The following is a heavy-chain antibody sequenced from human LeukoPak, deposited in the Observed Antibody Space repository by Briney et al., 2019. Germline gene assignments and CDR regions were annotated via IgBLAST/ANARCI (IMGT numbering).Heavy chain of an antibody. CDR1: GFTLTSNY. J-gene: IGHJ6*03. CDR3: ARETCLAEAGTVRSDYYYYMNG. CDR2: IYSGGST. D-gene: IGHD6-13*01. Sequence: GGSPRLSCAASGFTLTSNYMSLVRQAPGKGLEWVSVIYSGGSTYYADSVKGRFTISRDNSKNTLYLQMNSLRAEETAVYYCARETCLAEAGTVRSDYYYYMNGWGKGTTVTVSS. V-gene: IGHV3-53*01.